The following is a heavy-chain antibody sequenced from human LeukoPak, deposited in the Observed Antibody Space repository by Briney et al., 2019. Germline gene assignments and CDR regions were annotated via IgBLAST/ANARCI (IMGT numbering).Heavy chain of an antibody. J-gene: IGHJ3*02. CDR2: IDARSGIT. CDR1: GFIFTIFG. CDR3: ARTYDFGRGPPGDAFDN. V-gene: IGHV3-48*01. Sequence: GGSLRLSCATSGFIFTIFGINWVRQAPGKGPEWVSYIDARSGITYYADSVQGRFTISRDNAKESVFLQMNGLRVDDTAVYYCARTYDFGRGPPGDAFDNWGQGTPVIVSS. D-gene: IGHD3-3*01.